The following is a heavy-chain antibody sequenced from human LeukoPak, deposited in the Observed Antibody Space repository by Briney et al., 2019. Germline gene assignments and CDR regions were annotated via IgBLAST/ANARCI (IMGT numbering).Heavy chain of an antibody. V-gene: IGHV3-11*04. CDR1: GFFFSDYY. CDR3: AELGITMIGGV. J-gene: IGHJ6*04. D-gene: IGHD3-10*02. CDR2: ISSSGRTI. Sequence: PGGSLRLSCEASGFFFSDYYLSWIRQAPGKGLEWVAYISSSGRTINYADSVKGRFTISRDNSKNTLYLQMNSLRAEDTAVYYCAELGITMIGGVWGKGTTVTISS.